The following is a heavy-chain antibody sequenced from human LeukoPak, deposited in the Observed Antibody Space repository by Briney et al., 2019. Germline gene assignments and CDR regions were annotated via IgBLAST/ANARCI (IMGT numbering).Heavy chain of an antibody. Sequence: PGGSLRLSCAASGFTFSSYAMSWVRQAPGKGLEWVSAISGSGGSTYYADSVKGRFTISRDNSKNTLYLQMNSLRAEDTAVYYCAKDRRVGATTLSPVALYWGQGTLVTVSS. CDR2: ISGSGGST. V-gene: IGHV3-23*01. J-gene: IGHJ4*02. CDR3: AKDRRVGATTLSPVALY. D-gene: IGHD1-26*01. CDR1: GFTFSSYA.